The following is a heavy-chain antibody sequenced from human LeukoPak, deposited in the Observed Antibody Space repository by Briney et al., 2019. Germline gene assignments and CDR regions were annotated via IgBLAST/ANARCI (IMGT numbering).Heavy chain of an antibody. Sequence: ASVKVSCKASGGTFSSYAISWVRQAPGQGLEWMGGIIPIFGTANYAQKFQGRVTITADESTSTAYMELSSLRSEDTAVYYCARVEYSGSYYSFSHYGMDVWGQGTTVTVSS. CDR2: IIPIFGTA. CDR3: ARVEYSGSYYSFSHYGMDV. V-gene: IGHV1-69*13. D-gene: IGHD1-26*01. J-gene: IGHJ6*02. CDR1: GGTFSSYA.